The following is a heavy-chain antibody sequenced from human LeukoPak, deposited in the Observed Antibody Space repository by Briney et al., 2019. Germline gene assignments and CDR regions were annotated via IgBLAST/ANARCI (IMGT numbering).Heavy chain of an antibody. CDR3: ARDSDGSGSSFDP. Sequence: SETLSLTCTVSGGSISSSSYYWGWIRQPPGKGLEWIGSIYYSGSTYYNPSLKSRVTISVDTSKNQFSLKLSSVTAADTAVYYCARDSDGSGSSFDPWGQGTLVTVSS. CDR1: GGSISSSSYY. D-gene: IGHD3-10*01. V-gene: IGHV4-39*07. CDR2: IYYSGST. J-gene: IGHJ5*02.